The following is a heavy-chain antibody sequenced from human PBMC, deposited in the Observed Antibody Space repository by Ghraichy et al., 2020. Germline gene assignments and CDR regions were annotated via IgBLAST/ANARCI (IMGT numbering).Heavy chain of an antibody. D-gene: IGHD6-19*01. CDR3: AKNGGSGWYKADFDY. CDR2: ITGSGGST. J-gene: IGHJ4*02. V-gene: IGHV3-23*01. Sequence: GGSLRLSCAASGFTFSSYAMSWVRQAPGKGLEWVSAITGSGGSTYYADSVKGRFTISRDNSKNTLYLQMNSLRAEDTAVYYCAKNGGSGWYKADFDYWGQGTLVTVSS. CDR1: GFTFSSYA.